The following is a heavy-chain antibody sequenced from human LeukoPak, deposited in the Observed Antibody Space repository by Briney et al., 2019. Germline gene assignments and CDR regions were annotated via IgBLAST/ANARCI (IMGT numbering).Heavy chain of an antibody. J-gene: IGHJ4*02. Sequence: PSETLSLSCTLSGGSISIDYWSCLPQPAGKGLEWIRRIYTSGSTNYNPSLKRRVTISVDKSKNQFSLKLGSVTAADTAVYYRARTAAAPYFDYWGQGTLVTVSS. CDR1: GGSISIDY. D-gene: IGHD6-13*01. V-gene: IGHV4-4*07. CDR3: ARTAAAPYFDY. CDR2: IYTSGST.